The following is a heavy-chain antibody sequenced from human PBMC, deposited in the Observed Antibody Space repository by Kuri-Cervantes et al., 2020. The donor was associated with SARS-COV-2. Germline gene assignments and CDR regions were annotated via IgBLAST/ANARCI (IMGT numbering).Heavy chain of an antibody. J-gene: IGHJ4*02. CDR2: IYYSGST. D-gene: IGHD3-3*01. Sequence: GSLRLSCTVSGGSISSYYWSWIRQPPGKGLEWIGYIYYSGSTTYNPSLKSRVTISVDTSKNQFSLKLSSVTAADTAVYYCARVVVWSGYYFDYWGQGTLVTVSS. CDR3: ARVVVWSGYYFDY. V-gene: IGHV4-59*01. CDR1: GGSISSYY.